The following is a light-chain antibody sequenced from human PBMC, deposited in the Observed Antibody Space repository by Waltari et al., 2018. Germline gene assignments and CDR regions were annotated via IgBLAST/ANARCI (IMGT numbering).Light chain of an antibody. Sequence: IQMTQSPSYLSASVGDRVTITCRASQSISSYLNWYQQKPGKAPKLLLYAASSLQSGVPSRFSGSGSGTDFTLTISSLQPEDFATYYCQQSYSTPPTFGQGTKVEIK. CDR3: QQSYSTPPT. J-gene: IGKJ1*01. CDR1: QSISSY. CDR2: AAS. V-gene: IGKV1-39*01.